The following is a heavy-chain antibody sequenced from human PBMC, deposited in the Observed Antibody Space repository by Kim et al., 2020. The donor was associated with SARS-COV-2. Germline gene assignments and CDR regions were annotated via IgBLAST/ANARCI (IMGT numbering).Heavy chain of an antibody. V-gene: IGHV4-59*01. Sequence: PHLKGRVTISVDTSKNQFSLKLSYVTAADTAVYYCARRSSSSRGENAFDIWGQGTMVTVSS. J-gene: IGHJ3*02. D-gene: IGHD6-13*01. CDR3: ARRSSSSRGENAFDI.